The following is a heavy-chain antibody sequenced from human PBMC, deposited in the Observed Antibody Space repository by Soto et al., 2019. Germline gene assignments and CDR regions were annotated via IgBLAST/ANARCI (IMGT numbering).Heavy chain of an antibody. Sequence: ESGGGVVQPGRSLRLSCAASGFTFSSYAMHWVSQAPGKGLEWVAVISYDGSNKYYADSVKGRFTISRDNSKNTLYLQMNSLRADDTAVYYCARDPTTYYYDSSGYYYGHTTFDYWGQGTLVTVSS. CDR2: ISYDGSNK. V-gene: IGHV3-30-3*01. CDR3: ARDPTTYYYDSSGYYYGHTTFDY. D-gene: IGHD3-22*01. J-gene: IGHJ4*02. CDR1: GFTFSSYA.